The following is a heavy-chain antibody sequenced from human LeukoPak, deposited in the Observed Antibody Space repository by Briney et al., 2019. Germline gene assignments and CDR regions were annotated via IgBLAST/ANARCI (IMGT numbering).Heavy chain of an antibody. CDR1: GFTFSYYW. CDR3: ARAAPAAGSHYLFDS. D-gene: IGHD6-13*01. J-gene: IGHJ5*01. Sequence: GGSLRLSCAASGFTFSYYWMSWVRQAPGKGLEWVASIKEDGTEQYYVDSVKGRFTISRDNAKKSLFLKINSLRAEDTAVYFCARAAPAAGSHYLFDSWGQGTLVTVSS. CDR2: IKEDGTEQ. V-gene: IGHV3-7*01.